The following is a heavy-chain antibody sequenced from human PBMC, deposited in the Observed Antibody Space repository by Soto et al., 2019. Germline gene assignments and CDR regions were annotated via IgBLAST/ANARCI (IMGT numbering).Heavy chain of an antibody. CDR3: ASSIAVARFDY. V-gene: IGHV3-48*01. CDR2: ISSSSSTI. Sequence: GGSLRLSCAASGFTFSSYSMNWVRQAPGKGLEWVSYISSSSSTIYYADPVKGRFTISRDNAKNSLYLQMNSLRAEDTAVYYCASSIAVARFDYWGQGTLVTVSS. CDR1: GFTFSSYS. D-gene: IGHD6-19*01. J-gene: IGHJ4*02.